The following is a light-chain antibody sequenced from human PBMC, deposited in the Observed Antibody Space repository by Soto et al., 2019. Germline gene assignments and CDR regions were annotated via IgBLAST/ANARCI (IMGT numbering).Light chain of an antibody. CDR2: DAS. CDR1: RSVSGC. CDR3: QQPSDRIPVR. V-gene: IGKV3-11*01. J-gene: IGKJ4*01. Sequence: EIVLTQSPATLSLSPGERATLSCRASRSVSGCVACYQQKPGQPPRLLIYDASDRATVIPGRFSGRGSGSEFSVSLSRLGTEALGLYYCQQPSDRIPVRFGGGT.